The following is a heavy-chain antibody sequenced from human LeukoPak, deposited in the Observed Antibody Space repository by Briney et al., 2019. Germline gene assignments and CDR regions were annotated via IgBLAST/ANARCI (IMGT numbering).Heavy chain of an antibody. V-gene: IGHV4-39*07. CDR1: GGSISSSSYY. CDR2: INHSGST. J-gene: IGHJ4*02. D-gene: IGHD2-15*01. CDR3: ARTNVIYCSGGSCYSRVANYFDY. Sequence: SETLSLTCTVSGGSISSSSYYWGWIRQPPGKGLEWIGEINHSGSTNYNPSLKSRVTISVDTSKNQFSLKLSSVTAADTAVYYCARTNVIYCSGGSCYSRVANYFDYWGQGTLVTVSS.